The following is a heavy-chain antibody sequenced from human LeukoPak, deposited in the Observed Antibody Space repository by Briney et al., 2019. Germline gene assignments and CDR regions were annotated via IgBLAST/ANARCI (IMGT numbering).Heavy chain of an antibody. V-gene: IGHV4-34*01. CDR2: INHSGST. J-gene: IGHJ5*02. D-gene: IGHD1-1*01. CDR1: GGSFSGYY. Sequence: SETLSLTCAVYGGSFSGYYWSWIRQPPGKGLEWIGEINHSGSTNYNPSLKSRVTISVDTSKNQFSLKLSSVTAADTAVYYCARVPGGALNWFDPWGQGTLVTVSS. CDR3: ARVPGGALNWFDP.